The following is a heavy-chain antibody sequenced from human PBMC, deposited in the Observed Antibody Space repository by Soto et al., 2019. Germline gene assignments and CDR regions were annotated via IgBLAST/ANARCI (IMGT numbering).Heavy chain of an antibody. CDR2: ISDGGST. CDR1: GASIYTYY. CDR3: ARADRTLVTSYSLDV. D-gene: IGHD2-21*02. V-gene: IGHV4-59*12. J-gene: IGHJ6*02. Sequence: SETLSLTCNVSGASIYTYYWNWIRQSPGKGLEWIGYISDGGSTNYNPSLESRVTISLDTSKKQVSLKLSPVTDADTAAYYCARADRTLVTSYSLDVWGQETTVTV.